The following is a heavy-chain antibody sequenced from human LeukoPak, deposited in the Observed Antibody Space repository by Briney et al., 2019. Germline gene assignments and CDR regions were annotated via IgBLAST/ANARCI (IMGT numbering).Heavy chain of an antibody. D-gene: IGHD3-10*01. CDR2: IKSKTDGGTT. CDR1: GFTFSNAW. V-gene: IGHV3-15*01. CDR3: TTSHREGLWFGELFFDY. Sequence: GGSLRLSWAASGFTFSNAWMSWVHQAPGKGLERVGRIKSKTDGGTTDYAAPVKGRFTISRDDSKNTLYLQMNSLKTEDTAVYYCTTSHREGLWFGELFFDYWGQGTLVTVSS. J-gene: IGHJ4*02.